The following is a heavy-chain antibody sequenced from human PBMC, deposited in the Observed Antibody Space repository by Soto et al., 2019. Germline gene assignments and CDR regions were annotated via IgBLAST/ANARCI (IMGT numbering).Heavy chain of an antibody. J-gene: IGHJ4*02. CDR2: ISAYNGNT. CDR1: GYTFTSYG. V-gene: IGHV1-18*04. D-gene: IGHD3-22*01. Sequence: ASVKVSCTASGYTFTSYGISWVRQARGQGLAWMGWISAYNGNTNYAQKLQGRVTMTTDTSTSTAYMELRSLRSDDTAVYYCARDRSYYYDSSGYYYSGFDYWGQGTLVTVSS. CDR3: ARDRSYYYDSSGYYYSGFDY.